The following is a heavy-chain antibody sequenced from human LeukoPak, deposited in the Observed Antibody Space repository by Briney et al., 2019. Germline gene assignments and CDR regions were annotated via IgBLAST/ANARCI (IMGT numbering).Heavy chain of an antibody. J-gene: IGHJ4*02. CDR1: GFTFRTYL. CDR3: ARDRGDC. Sequence: GGSLRLSCTASGFTFRTYLMTWVRHVPGKGLECVAIIKSDGSENYYVESAKGRFTISRDNAKNSLYLQMGSLRVEDTAVYYCARDRGDCWGQGTLVTVSS. CDR2: IKSDGSEN. V-gene: IGHV3-7*01.